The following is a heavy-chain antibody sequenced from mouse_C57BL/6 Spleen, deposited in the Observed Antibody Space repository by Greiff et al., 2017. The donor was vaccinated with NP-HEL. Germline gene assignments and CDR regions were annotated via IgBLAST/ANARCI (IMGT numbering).Heavy chain of an antibody. Sequence: EVQLVESGAELVKPGASVKLSYYMHWVKQRTEQGLEWIGRIDPEDGETKYAPKFQGKATITADTSSNTAYLQLSSLTSEDTAVYYCARDYDYAWFAYWGQGTLVTVSA. CDR3: ARDYDYAWFAY. J-gene: IGHJ3*01. CDR1: Y. D-gene: IGHD2-4*01. V-gene: IGHV14-2*01. CDR2: IDPEDGET.